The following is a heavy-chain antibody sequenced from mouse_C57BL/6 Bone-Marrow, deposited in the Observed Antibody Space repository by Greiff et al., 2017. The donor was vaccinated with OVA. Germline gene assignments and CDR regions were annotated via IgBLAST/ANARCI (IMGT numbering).Heavy chain of an antibody. CDR2: ISDGGSYT. V-gene: IGHV5-4*01. CDR1: GFTFSSYA. J-gene: IGHJ3*01. CDR3: AREGP. Sequence: EVKLVESGGGLVKPGGSLKLSCAASGFTFSSYAMSWVRQTPEKRLEWVATISDGGSYTYYPDNVKGRFTISRDNAKNNLYLQMSHLKSEDTAMYYCAREGPWGQGTLVTVSA.